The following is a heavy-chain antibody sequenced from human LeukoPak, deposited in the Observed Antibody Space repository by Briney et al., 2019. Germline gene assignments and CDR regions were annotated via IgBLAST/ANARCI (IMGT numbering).Heavy chain of an antibody. CDR3: AGVSFSSGWYRDY. V-gene: IGHV3-7*05. J-gene: IGHJ4*02. CDR2: IKQDGSEK. Sequence: PGGSLRLSCAASGFTFSSYWMSWVRQAPGKGLEWVANIKQDGSEKYYVDSVKGRFTISRDNAKNSLYLQMNSLRAEDTAVYYCAGVSFSSGWYRDYWGQGTLVTVSS. D-gene: IGHD6-19*01. CDR1: GFTFSSYW.